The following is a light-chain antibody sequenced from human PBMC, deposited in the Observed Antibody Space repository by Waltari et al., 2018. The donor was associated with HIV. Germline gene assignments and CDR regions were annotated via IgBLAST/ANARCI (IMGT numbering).Light chain of an antibody. V-gene: IGLV2-14*01. CDR3: SSYTSSSTKV. CDR2: EVS. CDR1: SSDVGVYNY. Sequence: QSAMTKPASVSGSPGQSITIACTGTSSDVGVYNYVSWYQQDPGKAPKLMIYEVSNRPSCVSNRFSGSKSGNTASLTLSGLQAEDEADYYCSSYTSSSTKVFGGGTKLTVL. J-gene: IGLJ2*01.